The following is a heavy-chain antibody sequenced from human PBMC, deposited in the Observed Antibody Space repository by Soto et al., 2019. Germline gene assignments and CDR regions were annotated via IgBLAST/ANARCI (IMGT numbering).Heavy chain of an antibody. CDR3: ARNRYGGYDFDY. CDR1: SGSITSSNW. J-gene: IGHJ4*02. V-gene: IGHV4-4*02. Sequence: QVQLQESGPGLVKPSGTLSLTCAVSSGSITSSNWWSWVRQPPGKGLEWIGEVSHTGNPNYIPSLKSRVTISVDKSRNQFSLRLSSVTAADTAVYYCARNRYGGYDFDYWGQGTLVTVSS. D-gene: IGHD5-12*01. CDR2: VSHTGNP.